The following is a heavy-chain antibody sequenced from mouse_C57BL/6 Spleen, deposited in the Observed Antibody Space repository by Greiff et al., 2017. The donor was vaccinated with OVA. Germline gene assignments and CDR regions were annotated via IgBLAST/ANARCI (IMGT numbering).Heavy chain of an antibody. CDR2: ISSGGSYT. J-gene: IGHJ2*01. CDR1: GFTFSSYG. CDR3: ARLDTTAPFDY. Sequence: VQLQESGGDLVKPGGSLKLSCAASGFTFSSYGMSWVRQTPDKRLEWVATISSGGSYTYYPDSVKGRFTISRDNAKNTLYLQMSSLKSEDTAMYYCARLDTTAPFDYWGQGTTLTVSS. D-gene: IGHD1-2*01. V-gene: IGHV5-6*01.